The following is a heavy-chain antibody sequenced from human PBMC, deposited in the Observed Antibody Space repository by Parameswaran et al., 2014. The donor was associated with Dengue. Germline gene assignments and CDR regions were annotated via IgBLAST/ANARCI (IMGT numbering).Heavy chain of an antibody. D-gene: IGHD3-10*01. CDR3: ARESRSHYGSGSYMGWFDP. Sequence: VRQMPGKGLEWVSYISSSGSTIYYADSVKGRFTISRDNAKNSLYLQMNSLRAEDTAVYYCARESRSHYGSGSYMGWFDPWGQGTLVTVSS. CDR2: ISSSGSTI. V-gene: IGHV3-48*03. J-gene: IGHJ5*02.